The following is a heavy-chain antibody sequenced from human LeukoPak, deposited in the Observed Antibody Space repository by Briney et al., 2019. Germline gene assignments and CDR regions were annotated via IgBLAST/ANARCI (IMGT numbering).Heavy chain of an antibody. D-gene: IGHD6-13*01. V-gene: IGHV3-49*04. CDR2: IRSKAYGGTT. CDR1: GFTFGDYA. J-gene: IGHJ3*02. Sequence: GGSLRLSCTASGFTFGDYAMSWVRQAPGKGLEWVGFIRSKAYGGTTEYAASVKGRFTISRDDSKSIAYLQMNSLKTEDTAVYYCTRDLGYSSSWAISDAFDIRGQGTMVTVSS. CDR3: TRDLGYSSSWAISDAFDI.